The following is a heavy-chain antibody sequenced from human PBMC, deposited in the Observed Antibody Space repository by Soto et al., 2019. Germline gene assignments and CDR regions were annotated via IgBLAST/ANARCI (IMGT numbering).Heavy chain of an antibody. CDR1: GFTFSSYG. CDR3: ASGAGAYCYDTMSAFDY. V-gene: IGHV3-30*03. Sequence: QVQLVESGGGVVQPGRSLRLSCAASGFTFSSYGMHWVRQAPGKGLEWVEVISYDGSNKYYADSVKGRFTISRDNSKNTLYLQMNSLRAEDTAVYYCASGAGAYCYDTMSAFDYWGQGTLVTVSS. J-gene: IGHJ4*02. CDR2: ISYDGSNK. D-gene: IGHD3-22*01.